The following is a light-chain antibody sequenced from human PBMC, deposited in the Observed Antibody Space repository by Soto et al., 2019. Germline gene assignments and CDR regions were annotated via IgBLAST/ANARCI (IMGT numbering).Light chain of an antibody. V-gene: IGLV4-69*01. CDR2: LNSDGSH. CDR1: SGHSNYA. Sequence: QPVLTQSPSVSASLGASVKFTCTLTSGHSNYAIAWHQQQPEKGPRYLMKLNSDGSHSKGDGIPDRFSGSSSGTARYLTISSLQSEDEAVYYCQTWNTGFWVFGGGTKLTVL. J-gene: IGLJ3*02. CDR3: QTWNTGFWV.